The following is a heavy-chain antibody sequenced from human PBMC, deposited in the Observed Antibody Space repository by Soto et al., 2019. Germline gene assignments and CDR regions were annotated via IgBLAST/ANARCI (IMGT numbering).Heavy chain of an antibody. CDR3: ARWGGGTTVTTGWFDP. J-gene: IGHJ5*02. V-gene: IGHV1-69*06. Sequence: QVQLVQSGAEVKKPGCSVKVSCKASGGTFSSYAISWVRQAPGQGLEWMGGIIPIFGTANYAPKFQGRVTITADKSTSTAYMELSSLRSEDTAVYYCARWGGGTTVTTGWFDPWGQGTLVTVSS. CDR2: IIPIFGTA. D-gene: IGHD4-17*01. CDR1: GGTFSSYA.